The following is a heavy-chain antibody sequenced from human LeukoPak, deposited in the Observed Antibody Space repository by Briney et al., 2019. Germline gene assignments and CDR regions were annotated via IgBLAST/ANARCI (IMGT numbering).Heavy chain of an antibody. CDR1: GGSISSGGYS. CDR3: ARGLGGYSWYFDY. V-gene: IGHV4-30-2*01. D-gene: IGHD3-22*01. J-gene: IGHJ4*02. CDR2: IYHSGST. Sequence: SQTLSLTYAVSGGSISSGGYSWSWIRQPPGKGLEWIGYIYHSGSTYYNPSLKSRVTISVDRSKNQFSLKLSSVTAADTAVYYCARGLGGYSWYFDYWGQGTLVTVSS.